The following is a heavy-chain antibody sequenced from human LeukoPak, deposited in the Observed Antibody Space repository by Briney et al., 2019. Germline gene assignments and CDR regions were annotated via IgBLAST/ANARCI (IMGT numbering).Heavy chain of an antibody. D-gene: IGHD1-1*01. Sequence: SETLSLTCAVYGGSFSGYYWSWIRQPPGKGLEWIGEINHSGSTNYNPSLKSRVTISVDTSKNQFSLKLSSVTAADTAVYYCARPRTTGPGGRYFDLWGRGTLVTVSS. V-gene: IGHV4-34*01. CDR3: ARPRTTGPGGRYFDL. CDR1: GGSFSGYY. CDR2: INHSGST. J-gene: IGHJ2*01.